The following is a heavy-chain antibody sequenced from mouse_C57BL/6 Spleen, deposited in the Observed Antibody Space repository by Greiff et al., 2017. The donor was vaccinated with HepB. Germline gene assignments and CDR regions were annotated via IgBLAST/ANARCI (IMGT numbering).Heavy chain of an antibody. D-gene: IGHD1-1*01. CDR1: GYAFSSSW. J-gene: IGHJ1*03. CDR3: ARWMDYGMSHWDFDG. V-gene: IGHV1-82*01. CDR2: IYPGDGDT. Sequence: QVQLQQSGPELVKPGASVKISCKASGYAFSSSWMNWVKQRPGKGLEWIGRIYPGDGDTNHNGKFKGKATLTDDKSSSTAYMQLSSLTSDDSAVYFCARWMDYGMSHWDFDGWGTGTTVTVSS.